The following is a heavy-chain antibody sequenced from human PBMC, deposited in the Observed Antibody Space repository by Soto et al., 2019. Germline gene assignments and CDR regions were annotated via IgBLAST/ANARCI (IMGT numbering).Heavy chain of an antibody. CDR3: ARSSYDSNCSLYYFDY. Sequence: ASVKGSCKASGYTFTSYGISWVRQAPGQGLEWMGWISAYNGNTNYAQKLQGRVTMTTDTFTSTAYMELRSLRSDDTAVYYCARSSYDSNCSLYYFDYWGDGTLVTVSS. CDR2: ISAYNGNT. CDR1: GYTFTSYG. V-gene: IGHV1-18*01. J-gene: IGHJ4*01. D-gene: IGHD3-22*01.